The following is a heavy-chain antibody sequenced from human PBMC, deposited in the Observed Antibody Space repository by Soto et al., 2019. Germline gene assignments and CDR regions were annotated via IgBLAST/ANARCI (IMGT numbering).Heavy chain of an antibody. J-gene: IGHJ6*02. D-gene: IGHD2-15*01. CDR2: IIPIFGTA. CDR3: ARRLKDDSGSSPYYSTFDV. V-gene: IGHV1-69*06. CDR1: GGTFSSYA. Sequence: SVKVSCKASGGTFSSYAISGVRQAPGQGLEWMGGIIPIFGTANYAQKFQGQVTISVDTSTSTAYMQWNSLKASDSAMYYCARRLKDDSGSSPYYSTFDVWGRGTTVTVSS.